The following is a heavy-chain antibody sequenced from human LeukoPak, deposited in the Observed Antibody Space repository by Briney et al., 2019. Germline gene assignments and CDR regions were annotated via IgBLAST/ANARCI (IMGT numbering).Heavy chain of an antibody. D-gene: IGHD2-8*01. CDR3: ARGVNRAYDI. CDR1: GFSFRNSW. CDR2: TNEDESAK. J-gene: IGHJ3*02. V-gene: IGHV3-7*01. Sequence: GGSLRLSCAASGFSFRNSWMAWVRQAPGKGLEWVALTNEDESAKYYVDSVKSRFTISRDNAKNSLFLQMNSLRDGDTAMYYCARGVNRAYDIWGHGTMVTVSS.